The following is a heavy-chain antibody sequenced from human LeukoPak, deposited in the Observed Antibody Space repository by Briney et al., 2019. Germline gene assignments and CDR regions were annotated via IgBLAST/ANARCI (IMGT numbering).Heavy chain of an antibody. CDR2: IEQDGSEK. CDR3: ASAGGDSRSPLPFYY. CDR1: GFTFTSHW. J-gene: IGHJ4*02. V-gene: IGHV3-7*03. D-gene: IGHD6-6*01. Sequence: PGGSLRLSCAASGFTFTSHWMSWVRQAPGKGLEWVANIEQDGSEKYYVDSVKGRFTISRDNAENSLSLQMNSLRAEDTAVYYCASAGGDSRSPLPFYYWGQGTLVTVSS.